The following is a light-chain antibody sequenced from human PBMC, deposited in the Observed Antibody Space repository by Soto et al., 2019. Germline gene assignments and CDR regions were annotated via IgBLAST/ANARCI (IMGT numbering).Light chain of an antibody. Sequence: DIQMTQSPSSLSASVGDRVTITCRASQGISHYLAWSQQKPGEVPKLLIYAASTLQSGVPSRFSGSGSGTDFTLTISSLQPEDVATYYCHKYNSAPRTFGQGTKVEIK. CDR3: HKYNSAPRT. J-gene: IGKJ1*01. V-gene: IGKV1-27*01. CDR2: AAS. CDR1: QGISHY.